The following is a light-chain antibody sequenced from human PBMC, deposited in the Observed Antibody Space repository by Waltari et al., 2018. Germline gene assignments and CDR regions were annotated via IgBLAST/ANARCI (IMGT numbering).Light chain of an antibody. J-gene: IGKJ3*01. Sequence: DIQMTQSPSSLSASEGDRVTITCQASQDINNYLNWYQQKPGKAPKLLIYDASSLETGVPSRFSGSGSGSHFTFTISSLQPEDIATYYCHQYDNLPFTFGPGTKVDIK. CDR1: QDINNY. CDR3: HQYDNLPFT. V-gene: IGKV1-33*01. CDR2: DAS.